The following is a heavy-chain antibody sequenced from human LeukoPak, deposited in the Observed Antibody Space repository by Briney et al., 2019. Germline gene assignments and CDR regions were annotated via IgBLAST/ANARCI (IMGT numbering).Heavy chain of an antibody. CDR2: ISAYNGNT. Sequence: GASVKVSCKASGYTFTSYGISWVRQAPGQGLEWMGWISAYNGNTNYAQKLQGRVTMTTDTSTSTAYMELRSLRSDDTAVYYCRGPPSYDSSGPGFSYFAYWGKGPLVT. CDR3: RGPPSYDSSGPGFSYFAY. V-gene: IGHV1-18*01. CDR1: GYTFTSYG. D-gene: IGHD3-22*01. J-gene: IGHJ4*02.